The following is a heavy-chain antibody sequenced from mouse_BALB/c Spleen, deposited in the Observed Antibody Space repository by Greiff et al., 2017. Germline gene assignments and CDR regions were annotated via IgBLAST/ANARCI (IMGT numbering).Heavy chain of an antibody. CDR3: NAGHYYGSSLDFDY. Sequence: EVMLVESGAELVRSGASVKLSCTASGFNIKDYYMHWVKQRPEQGLEWIGWIDPENGDTEYAPKFQGKATMTADTSSNTAYLQLSSLTCEDTAVYYCNAGHYYGSSLDFDYWGQGTTLTVSS. CDR2: IDPENGDT. V-gene: IGHV14-4*02. CDR1: GFNIKDYY. D-gene: IGHD1-1*01. J-gene: IGHJ2*01.